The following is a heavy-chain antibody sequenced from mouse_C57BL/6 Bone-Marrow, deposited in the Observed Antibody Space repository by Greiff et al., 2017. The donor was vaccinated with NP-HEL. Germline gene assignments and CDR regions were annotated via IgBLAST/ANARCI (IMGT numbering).Heavy chain of an antibody. CDR2: IHPNSGST. V-gene: IGHV1-64*01. CDR1: GYTFTSYW. CDR3: ARGYDCSRGYFDY. Sequence: QVQLKQPGAELVKPGASVKLSCKASGYTFTSYWMHWVKQRPGQGLEWIGMIHPNSGSTNYNEKFKSKATLTADKSSSTAYMQLSSLTSEDSAVYYCARGYDCSRGYFDYWGQGTTLTVSS. D-gene: IGHD1-1*01. J-gene: IGHJ2*01.